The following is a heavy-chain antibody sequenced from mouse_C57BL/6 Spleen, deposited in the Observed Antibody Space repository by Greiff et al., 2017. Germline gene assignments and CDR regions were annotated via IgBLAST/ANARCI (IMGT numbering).Heavy chain of an antibody. D-gene: IGHD1-1*01. V-gene: IGHV1-50*01. Sequence: QVQLQQPGAELVKPGASVKLSCKASGYTFTSYWMQWVKQRPGQGLEWIGEIDPSDSYTNYNQKFKGKATLTVDTSSSTAYMQLSSLTSEDSAVXCCARGEATVGQGCAYGGQGTLVTVSA. J-gene: IGHJ3*01. CDR3: ARGEATVGQGCAY. CDR2: IDPSDSYT. CDR1: GYTFTSYW.